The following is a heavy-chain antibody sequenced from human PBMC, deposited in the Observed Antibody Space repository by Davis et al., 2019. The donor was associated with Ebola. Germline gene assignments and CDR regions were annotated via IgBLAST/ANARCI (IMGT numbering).Heavy chain of an antibody. V-gene: IGHV3-49*03. D-gene: IGHD2-2*01. CDR3: TRGKGIVVISYGMDV. J-gene: IGHJ6*02. Sequence: PGGSLRLSCTTSGFTFGDYGMSWFRQAPGKGLEWVGFIRSKAYGGTTEYAASVKGRFTISTDDSKSIAYLQMNSLKTEDTAVYYCTRGKGIVVISYGMDVWGQGTTVTVSS. CDR1: GFTFGDYG. CDR2: IRSKAYGGTT.